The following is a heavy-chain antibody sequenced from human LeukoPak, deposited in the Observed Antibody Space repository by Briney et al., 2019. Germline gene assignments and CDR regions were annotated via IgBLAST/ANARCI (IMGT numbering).Heavy chain of an antibody. CDR3: AGDQAYYYDSSGYCFDY. V-gene: IGHV1-46*01. CDR1: GYTFTSYY. J-gene: IGHJ4*02. Sequence: ASVKVSCKASGYTFTSYYMHWVRQAPGQGLEWMGLINPSGGSTSYAQKFQGRVTMTRDTSTSTVYMELSSLRSEDTAVYYCAGDQAYYYDSSGYCFDYWGQGTLVTVSS. D-gene: IGHD3-22*01. CDR2: INPSGGST.